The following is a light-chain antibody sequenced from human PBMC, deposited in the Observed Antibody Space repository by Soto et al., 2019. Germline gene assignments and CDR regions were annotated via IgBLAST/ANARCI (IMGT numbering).Light chain of an antibody. J-gene: IGKJ1*01. CDR1: QTISSW. CDR3: QHYNSYSEA. Sequence: DIQMTPSPSTLSGSVGDRVTIPCRASQTISSWLAWYQQKPGKAPKLLIYKASTLKSGVPSRFSGSGSGTEFTLTISSLQPDDFATYYRQHYNSYSEAFGQGTKVDIK. CDR2: KAS. V-gene: IGKV1-5*03.